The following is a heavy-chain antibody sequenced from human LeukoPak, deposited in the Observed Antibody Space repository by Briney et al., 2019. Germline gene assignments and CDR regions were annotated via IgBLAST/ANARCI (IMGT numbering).Heavy chain of an antibody. V-gene: IGHV3-23*01. D-gene: IGHD5-18*01. CDR1: GFTFSTYA. J-gene: IGHJ4*02. Sequence: GGSLTLSCAASGFTFSTYAMSWVRQAPGKGLEWVSGISSSGGSTYYADSVKGRFTISRDNSKNTLYLQMNSLRAEDTAVYYCAKVHGPQYSYGPKLDYWGQGTLVTVSS. CDR2: ISSSGGST. CDR3: AKVHGPQYSYGPKLDY.